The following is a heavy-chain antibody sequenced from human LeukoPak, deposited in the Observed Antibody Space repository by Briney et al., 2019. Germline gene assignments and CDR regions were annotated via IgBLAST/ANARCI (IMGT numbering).Heavy chain of an antibody. D-gene: IGHD1-26*01. CDR1: DGSINSYN. J-gene: IGHJ5*02. Sequence: PSETLSLTCSVSDGSINSYNWNWIRQPPGKGLEWIGYIHSSGATHYNPSLKSRVTTSLDTSKNQFSLKLSPVTAADTAVYYCARLGSYSDHWGQGTLVTVSS. CDR3: ARLGSYSDH. CDR2: IHSSGAT. V-gene: IGHV4-4*09.